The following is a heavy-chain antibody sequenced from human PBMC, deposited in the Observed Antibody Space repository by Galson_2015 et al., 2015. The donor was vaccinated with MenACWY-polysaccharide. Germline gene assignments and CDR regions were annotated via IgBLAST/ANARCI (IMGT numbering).Heavy chain of an antibody. CDR3: ARLIGRGPIAARLLGY. CDR1: GGSFSGYY. J-gene: IGHJ4*02. CDR2: INHSGST. D-gene: IGHD6-6*01. V-gene: IGHV4-34*01. Sequence: ETLSLTCAVYGGSFSGYYWSWIRQPPGKGLEWIGEINHSGSTNYNPSLKSRVTISVDTSKNQFSLKLSSVTAADTAVYYCARLIGRGPIAARLLGYWGQGTLVTVSS.